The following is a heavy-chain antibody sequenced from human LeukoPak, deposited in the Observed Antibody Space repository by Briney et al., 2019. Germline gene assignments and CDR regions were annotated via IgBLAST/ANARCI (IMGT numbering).Heavy chain of an antibody. CDR1: GFTFSSYA. CDR3: ARASIVLMVYAIFTGFDY. V-gene: IGHV3-30*04. Sequence: GRSLRLSCAASGFTFSSYAMHWVRQAPGKGLEWVAVISYDGSNKYYADSVKGRFTISRGNSKNTLYLQMNSLRAEDTAVYYCARASIVLMVYAIFTGFDYWGQGTLVTVSS. J-gene: IGHJ4*02. D-gene: IGHD2-8*01. CDR2: ISYDGSNK.